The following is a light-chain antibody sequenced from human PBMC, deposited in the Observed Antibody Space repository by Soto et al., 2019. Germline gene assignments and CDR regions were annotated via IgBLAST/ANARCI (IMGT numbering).Light chain of an antibody. V-gene: IGKV1-9*01. CDR3: QHLNNYPPFT. CDR1: QDIKTY. J-gene: IGKJ3*01. Sequence: IQLTQSPSSLSASVGDRVSITCRASQDIKTYLAWYQQKQGKAPKLLISGTFTLHSGVPSRFNGSGSGTDSTLTITRLQPDDFATDYCQHLNNYPPFTFGPGTKVDLE. CDR2: GTF.